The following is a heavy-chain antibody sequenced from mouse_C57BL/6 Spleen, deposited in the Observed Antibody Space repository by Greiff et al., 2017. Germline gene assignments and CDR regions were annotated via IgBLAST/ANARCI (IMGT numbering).Heavy chain of an antibody. CDR2: IWTGGGT. Sequence: VQLQQSGPGLVAPSQSLSITCTVSGFSLTSYAISWVRQPPGKGLEWLGVIWTGGGTTYNSALKSRLSISKDNSKSQVFLKMNSLQTDDTARYYCARYYYSNYGGLYFDYWGQGTTLTVSS. J-gene: IGHJ2*01. CDR1: GFSLTSYA. CDR3: ARYYYSNYGGLYFDY. D-gene: IGHD2-5*01. V-gene: IGHV2-9-1*01.